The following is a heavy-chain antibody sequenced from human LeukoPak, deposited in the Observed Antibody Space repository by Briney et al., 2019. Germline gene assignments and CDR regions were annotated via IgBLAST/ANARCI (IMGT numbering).Heavy chain of an antibody. CDR1: GFTFRSYA. J-gene: IGHJ4*02. D-gene: IGHD5-18*01. V-gene: IGHV3-23*01. Sequence: PGGSLRLSCAASGFTFRSYAMSWVRQAPGKGLEWVSSISVSGSSTYYADSVKGRFTISRDNSKNTLYLQMNSLRAEDTAVYYCAKGGYGYGFLFDYWGQGILVTVSS. CDR2: ISVSGSST. CDR3: AKGGYGYGFLFDY.